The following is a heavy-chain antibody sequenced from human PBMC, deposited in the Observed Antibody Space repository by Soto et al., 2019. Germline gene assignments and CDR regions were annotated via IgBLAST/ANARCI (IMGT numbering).Heavy chain of an antibody. J-gene: IGHJ4*02. V-gene: IGHV4-59*01. Sequence: SSETLSLTCNVSCGSIRSYYWNWIRQPPGKTLEWIGDVYYSGSANYNPSLKSRVTISVDMSKNQFSLKLNSVTAADTAVYYCARGSMVRGPTPFDYWGQGTLVTVSS. CDR1: CGSIRSYY. D-gene: IGHD3-10*01. CDR2: VYYSGSA. CDR3: ARGSMVRGPTPFDY.